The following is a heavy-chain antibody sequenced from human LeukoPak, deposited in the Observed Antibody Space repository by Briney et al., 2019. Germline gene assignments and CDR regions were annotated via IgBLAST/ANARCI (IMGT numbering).Heavy chain of an antibody. CDR1: GYTRTDYY. J-gene: IGHJ3*02. V-gene: IGHV1-2*02. CDR3: ARDGIYSRNFDAFDI. Sequence: ASVKLSCKPSGYTRTDYYIHWVRQAPGQGLEWMGWINSDSGDTTYAQTFQGRVTMTRDTSISTAYMELSSLTSDDTAVYYCARDGIYSRNFDAFDIWGQGTMVTVSS. CDR2: INSDSGDT. D-gene: IGHD6-13*01.